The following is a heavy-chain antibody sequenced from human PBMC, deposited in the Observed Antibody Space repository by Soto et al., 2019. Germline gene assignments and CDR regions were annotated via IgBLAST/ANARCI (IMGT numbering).Heavy chain of an antibody. J-gene: IGHJ6*03. CDR3: AKDTSSSPYYMDV. CDR1: GFTFSNFA. D-gene: IGHD2-2*01. CDR2: ITGSTGTT. V-gene: IGHV3-23*01. Sequence: GVSLILSCAASGFTFSNFAVSWVRHAPGKGLEWVSEITGSTGTTYYADSVRGRFIISRDNSQNTLHLQMNSLRPEDTAVYYCAKDTSSSPYYMDVWGKGTTVTVSS.